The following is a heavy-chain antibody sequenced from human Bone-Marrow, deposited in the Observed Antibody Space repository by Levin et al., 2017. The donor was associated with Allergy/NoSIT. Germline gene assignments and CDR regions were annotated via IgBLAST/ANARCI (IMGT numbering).Heavy chain of an antibody. CDR2: ISYDGSNK. CDR1: GFNFGSYG. CDR3: AKDPSTLRQSDNWYDDY. V-gene: IGHV3-30*18. Sequence: GESLKISCEASGFNFGSYGMHWVRQAPGKGLEWVAVISYDGSNKYHADSVRGRFTISRDNSKNTLYLQMDSLRTEDSALYYCAKDPSTLRQSDNWYDDYWGQGTLVTVTS. D-gene: IGHD1-1*01. J-gene: IGHJ4*02.